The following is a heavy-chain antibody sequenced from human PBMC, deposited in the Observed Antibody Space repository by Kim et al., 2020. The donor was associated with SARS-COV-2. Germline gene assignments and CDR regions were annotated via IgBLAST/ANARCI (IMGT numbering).Heavy chain of an antibody. CDR3: AKAYCGGDCYSDY. D-gene: IGHD2-21*02. Sequence: YADSVKGRFTISSDNSKNTRYLKMNSLRAEDTAVYYCAKAYCGGDCYSDYWGQGTLVTVSS. J-gene: IGHJ4*02. V-gene: IGHV3-23*01.